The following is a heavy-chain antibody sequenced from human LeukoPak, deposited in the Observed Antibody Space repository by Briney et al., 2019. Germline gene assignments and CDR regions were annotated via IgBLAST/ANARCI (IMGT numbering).Heavy chain of an antibody. J-gene: IGHJ4*02. CDR1: GLSFSDHW. V-gene: IGHV3-7*01. D-gene: IGHD6-19*01. CDR3: ARDEGSSGWYVY. CDR2: IKQDGSVK. Sequence: GGSLRLSCAASGLSFSDHWMTWVRHPPGKGLEWVATIKQDGSVKYYLDSVKGRFTISRDNAKNSLYLQMNSLRAEDTAVYYCARDEGSSGWYVYWGQGTLVTVSS.